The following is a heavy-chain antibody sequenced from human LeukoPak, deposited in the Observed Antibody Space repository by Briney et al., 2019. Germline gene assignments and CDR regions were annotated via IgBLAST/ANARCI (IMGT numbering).Heavy chain of an antibody. V-gene: IGHV1-18*04. CDR1: GYTFTSYY. J-gene: IGHJ6*02. CDR3: ARDGVEMATYYYYAMDV. D-gene: IGHD5-24*01. CDR2: ISAYSGNT. Sequence: ASVKVSCKASGYTFTSYYMHWVRQAPGQGLEWMGWISAYSGNTNFAQKFQGRVTMTTDTSTRTVYMELRSLRSDDTAVYYCARDGVEMATYYYYAMDVWGQGTTVTVSS.